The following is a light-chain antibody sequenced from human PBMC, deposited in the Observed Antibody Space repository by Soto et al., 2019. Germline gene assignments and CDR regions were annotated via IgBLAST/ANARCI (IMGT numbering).Light chain of an antibody. Sequence: DIQMTQSPYSLSASVGDRVTITCRASQSISSYLNWYQQKPGKAPELLIYAASSLQSGVPSRFSGSGSGTDFTLTISSLQPEDFATYYCQQSYTTPLTFGRGTKVEIK. CDR2: AAS. CDR1: QSISSY. V-gene: IGKV1-39*01. CDR3: QQSYTTPLT. J-gene: IGKJ4*01.